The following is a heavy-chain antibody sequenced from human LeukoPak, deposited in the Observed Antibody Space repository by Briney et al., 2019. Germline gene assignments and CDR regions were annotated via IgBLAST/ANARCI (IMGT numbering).Heavy chain of an antibody. CDR2: IKQDGSEK. V-gene: IGHV3-7*01. D-gene: IGHD3-10*01. Sequence: GGSLRLSCAASGFTFSSYWVSWVRQAPGKGLEWVASIKQDGSEKYYVDSVKGRFTISRDNAKNSLYLQMNSLRAEDTAVYYCARDMSWFGEFGLDYWGQGTLVTVSS. CDR3: ARDMSWFGEFGLDY. CDR1: GFTFSSYW. J-gene: IGHJ4*02.